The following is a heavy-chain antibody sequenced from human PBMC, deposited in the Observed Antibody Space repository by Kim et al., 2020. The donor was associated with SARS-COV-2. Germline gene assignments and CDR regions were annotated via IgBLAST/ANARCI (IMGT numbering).Heavy chain of an antibody. J-gene: IGHJ4*02. CDR1: GYTFCNYD. D-gene: IGHD6-13*01. Sequence: ASVKVSCKASGYTFCNYDINWVREATGQGLEWMGWMNPNSGNTGYAQKFQGRVTMTRNTSISTAYMELSSLTSDDTAVYYCARRIAAAGTCLAYWGQGTLVTVSS. V-gene: IGHV1-8*01. CDR3: ARRIAAAGTCLAY. CDR2: MNPNSGNT.